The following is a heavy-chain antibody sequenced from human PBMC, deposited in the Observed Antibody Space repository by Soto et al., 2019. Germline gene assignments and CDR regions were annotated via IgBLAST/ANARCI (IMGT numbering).Heavy chain of an antibody. CDR3: ARDGDYANAENWFDP. V-gene: IGHV3-48*01. D-gene: IGHD4-17*01. J-gene: IGHJ5*02. Sequence: VRQAPGKGLEWVSYISSSSSTIYYADSVKGRFTISRDNAKNSLYLQMNSLRAEDTAVYYCARDGDYANAENWFDPWGQGTLVTVSS. CDR2: ISSSSSTI.